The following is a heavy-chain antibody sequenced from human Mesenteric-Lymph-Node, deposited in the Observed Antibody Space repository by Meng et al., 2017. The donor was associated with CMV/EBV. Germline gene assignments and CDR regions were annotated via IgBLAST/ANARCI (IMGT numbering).Heavy chain of an antibody. V-gene: IGHV3-30*14. CDR3: ARSRYYYGSGTYYTGDFDY. CDR1: GFTFGIHA. D-gene: IGHD3-10*01. CDR2: ISYDGSNE. Sequence: GESLKISCTASGFTFGIHAMHWIRQAPGKGLEWVALISYDGSNEYYADSVKGRFTISRDNSKNTLYLQMNSLRAEDTAVYYCARSRYYYGSGTYYTGDFDYWGQGTLVTVSS. J-gene: IGHJ4*02.